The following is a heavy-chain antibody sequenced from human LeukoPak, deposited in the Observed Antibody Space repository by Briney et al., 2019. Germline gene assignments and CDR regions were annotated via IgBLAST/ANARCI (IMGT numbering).Heavy chain of an antibody. CDR2: INSDGSST. V-gene: IGHV3-74*01. D-gene: IGHD6-19*01. J-gene: IGHJ3*02. CDR3: AGSGWHDAFDI. CDR1: GFTFSGYW. Sequence: GGSLRLSCAASGFTFSGYWMHWVRQAPGKGLVWVSRINSDGSSTSYADSVKGRFTISRDNAKNTLYLQMNSLRAEDTAVYYCAGSGWHDAFDIWGQGTMVTVSS.